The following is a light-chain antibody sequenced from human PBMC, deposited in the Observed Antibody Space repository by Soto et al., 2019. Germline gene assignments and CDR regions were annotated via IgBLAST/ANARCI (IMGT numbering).Light chain of an antibody. CDR2: YDP. V-gene: IGLV3-21*04. CDR1: NIGSKS. Sequence: SYELTQPPSVAGAPGETARISCGGNNIGSKSLFWYQQKARQAPLLVLYYDPNRPSGLPERLSGADTGDTATPTTSGGEVGEEADYYCQVWDLSSGHREVFGGGTKVTV. J-gene: IGLJ2*01. CDR3: QVWDLSSGHREV.